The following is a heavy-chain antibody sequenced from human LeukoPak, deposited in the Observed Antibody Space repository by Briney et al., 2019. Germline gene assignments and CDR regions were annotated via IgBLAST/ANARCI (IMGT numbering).Heavy chain of an antibody. CDR1: GVSTNTYYY. CDR2: VDYSGRT. J-gene: IGHJ4*02. CDR3: ATNIPTPTTSPPLGY. V-gene: IGHV4-59*08. D-gene: IGHD1-26*01. Sequence: PSETLSLTCTVSGVSTNTYYYWSWIRQPPGKGLEWIGYVDYSGRTKYSPSLKSRVTISADTSKYQFSLEVSSVTAADTAVYYCATNIPTPTTSPPLGYWGQGTLVTVSS.